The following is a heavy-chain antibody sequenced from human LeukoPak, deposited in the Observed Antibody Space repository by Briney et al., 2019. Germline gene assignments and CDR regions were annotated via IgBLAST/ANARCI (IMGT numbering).Heavy chain of an antibody. CDR2: IYYSGST. CDR3: ARDHLPYGMDV. V-gene: IGHV4-30-4*01. CDR1: GGSISSGDYY. J-gene: IGHJ6*02. Sequence: PSQTLSLTCTVSGGSISSGDYYWSWIRQPPGKGLERIWYIYYSGSTYYNPSLKSRVTISVDTSKNQFSLKLSSVTAADTAVYYCARDHLPYGMDVWGQGTTVTVSS.